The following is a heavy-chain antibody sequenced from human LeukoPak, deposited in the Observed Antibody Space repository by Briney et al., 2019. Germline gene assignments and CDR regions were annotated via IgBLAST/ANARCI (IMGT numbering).Heavy chain of an antibody. CDR3: AGGTGMDI. CDR1: GFTFSSYW. D-gene: IGHD1-1*01. CDR2: IKQDGSEK. V-gene: IGHV3-7*05. J-gene: IGHJ6*02. Sequence: GGSLRLSCAASGFTFSSYWMNWVRQAPGKGLEWVATIKQDGSEKYYVDFVKGRFSISRDNAKISLYLQMSSLGADDTAVYYCAGGTGMDIWGQGTPVTVSS.